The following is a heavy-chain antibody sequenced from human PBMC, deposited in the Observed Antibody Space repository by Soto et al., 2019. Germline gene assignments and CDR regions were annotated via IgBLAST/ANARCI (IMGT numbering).Heavy chain of an antibody. Sequence: QVQLVASGGGVVQPGRSLSLSCAASGFTLSGHGLHWVRQAPGKGLEWVAVVTHDGTERHYPDSVKGRFTITRDISKNTFYLQMNSLRVEDTPMYYCAREKNSGYYRTVDYWGQGTLVTVSS. J-gene: IGHJ4*02. V-gene: IGHV3-30*03. CDR2: VTHDGTER. CDR1: GFTLSGHG. D-gene: IGHD3-10*01. CDR3: AREKNSGYYRTVDY.